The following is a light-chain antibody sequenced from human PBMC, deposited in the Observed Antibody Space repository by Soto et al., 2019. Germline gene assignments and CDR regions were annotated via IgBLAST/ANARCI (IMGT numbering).Light chain of an antibody. CDR1: QSVSSNY. CDR3: QQYNDWPPIT. CDR2: GAS. J-gene: IGKJ5*01. V-gene: IGKV3-20*01. Sequence: EIVLTQSPGTLSLSPGERATLSFSASQSVSSNYLGWYQQKPGQAPRLLIYGASSRGTGIPDRFSGSGSGTDFTLTISILEPEDLTVYYCQQYNDWPPITFGQGTQLEI.